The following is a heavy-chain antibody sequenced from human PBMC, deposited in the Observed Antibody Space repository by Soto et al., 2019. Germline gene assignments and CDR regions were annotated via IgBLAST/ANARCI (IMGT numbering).Heavy chain of an antibody. CDR2: IVVGSGNT. J-gene: IGHJ6*02. D-gene: IGHD4-17*01. CDR1: GFTFTSSA. CDR3: AAGYMTTVTTRYYYYGMDV. V-gene: IGHV1-58*01. Sequence: EASVKVSCKASGFTFTSSAVQWVRQARGQRLEWIGWIVVGSGNTNYAQKFQERVTITRDMSTSTAYMELSSLRSEDTAVYYCAAGYMTTVTTRYYYYGMDVWGQGTTVTVSS.